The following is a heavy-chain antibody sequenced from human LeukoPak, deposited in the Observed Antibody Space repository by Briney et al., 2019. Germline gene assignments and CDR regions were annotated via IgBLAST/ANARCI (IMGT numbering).Heavy chain of an antibody. V-gene: IGHV3-23*01. CDR2: IGSDDRT. CDR3: ARDPTRSGWYGGSVE. CDR1: GFTFRDYA. Sequence: PGGSLRLTCAASGFTFRDYAISWVRQAPGKGLEWVSGIGSDDRTRYAETVKGRFAISRGMDESTLFLQMNSLRAEDTAVYYCARDPTRSGWYGGSVEWGQGTLVTVSS. J-gene: IGHJ4*02. D-gene: IGHD6-19*01.